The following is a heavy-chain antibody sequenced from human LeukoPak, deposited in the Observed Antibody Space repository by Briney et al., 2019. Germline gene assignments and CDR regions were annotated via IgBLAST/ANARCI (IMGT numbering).Heavy chain of an antibody. CDR2: IGTAGDT. J-gene: IGHJ4*02. Sequence: PGGSLRLSCAAPGFTFSDYDMPWVRQATGKGLERVSAIGTAGDTYYTGSVKGRFTISRENAKNSLYLQMNSLRVGDTAVYYCARVAKERVGGVYYFDYWGQGTLVTVSS. CDR1: GFTFSDYD. CDR3: ARVAKERVGGVYYFDY. V-gene: IGHV3-13*01. D-gene: IGHD1-1*01.